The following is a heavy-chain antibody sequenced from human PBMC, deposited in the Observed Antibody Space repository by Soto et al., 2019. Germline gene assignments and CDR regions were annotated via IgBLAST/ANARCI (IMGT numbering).Heavy chain of an antibody. V-gene: IGHV3-9*01. CDR3: AKDHNYYDSSGYYDY. CDR2: ISWNSGSI. CDR1: GFTFDDYA. J-gene: IGHJ4*02. Sequence: GGSLRLSCAASGFTFDDYAMHWARQAPGKGLEWVSGISWNSGSIGYADSVKGRFTISRDNAKNSLYLQMNSLRAEDTALYYCAKDHNYYDSSGYYDYWGQGTLVTVSS. D-gene: IGHD3-22*01.